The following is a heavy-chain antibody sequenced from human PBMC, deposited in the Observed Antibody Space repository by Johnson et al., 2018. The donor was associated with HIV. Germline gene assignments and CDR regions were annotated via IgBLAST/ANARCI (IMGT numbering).Heavy chain of an antibody. D-gene: IGHD6-13*01. CDR1: GFTFSDHY. Sequence: QVQLLESGGGLVQPGGSLRLSCAASGFTFSDHYMSWIRQAPGKGLEWVSYISSGTAIYYADAVKGRFTISRDNAKNSLYLQMNSLRAEDTAVYYCARDRGGVAAAKGDHDAFDIWGQGTMVTVSS. V-gene: IGHV3-11*04. CDR3: ARDRGGVAAAKGDHDAFDI. J-gene: IGHJ3*02. CDR2: ISSGTAI.